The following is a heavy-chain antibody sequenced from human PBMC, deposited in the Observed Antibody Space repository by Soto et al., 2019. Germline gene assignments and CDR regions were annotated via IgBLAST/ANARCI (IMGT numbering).Heavy chain of an antibody. CDR3: ASSAGSSPDYGMDV. D-gene: IGHD6-19*01. Sequence: QLQLQESDSGLVKPSQTLSLTCAVSGGSISSGGYSWSWIRQPPGKGLEWIGYIYHSGSTYYNPSLKSRVTISVDRSKNQFSLKLSSVTAADTAVYYCASSAGSSPDYGMDVWGQGTTVTVSS. CDR1: GGSISSGGYS. J-gene: IGHJ6*02. CDR2: IYHSGST. V-gene: IGHV4-30-2*01.